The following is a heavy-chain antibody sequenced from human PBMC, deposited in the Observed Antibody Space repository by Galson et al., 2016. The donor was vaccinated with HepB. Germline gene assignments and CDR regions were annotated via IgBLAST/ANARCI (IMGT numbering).Heavy chain of an antibody. CDR1: GDSFSSYY. J-gene: IGHJ4*02. V-gene: IGHV4-59*01. D-gene: IGHD6-19*01. CDR2: ISYSGSA. Sequence: SETLSLTCTVSGDSFSSYYWSWIRQPPGKGLEWIGYISYSGSANYTTSLKSRLTMSVDTSKNQFSLKLSSVTAADTAVYYCARDVAVAGFAYIFDYWGPGTLVTVSS. CDR3: ARDVAVAGFAYIFDY.